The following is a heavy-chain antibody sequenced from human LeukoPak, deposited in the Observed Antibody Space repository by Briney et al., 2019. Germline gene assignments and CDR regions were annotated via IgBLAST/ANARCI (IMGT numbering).Heavy chain of an antibody. CDR1: GGTFSSYA. CDR2: IIPIFGTA. J-gene: IGHJ6*03. CDR3: ARDRALYGDQYYYYYYMDV. V-gene: IGHV1-69*06. D-gene: IGHD4-17*01. Sequence: PAASVKVSCKASGGTFSSYAISRVRQAPGQGLEWMGRIIPIFGTANYAQKFQGRVTITADKSTSTAYMELSSLRSEDTAVYYCARDRALYGDQYYYYYYMDVWGKGTTVTVSS.